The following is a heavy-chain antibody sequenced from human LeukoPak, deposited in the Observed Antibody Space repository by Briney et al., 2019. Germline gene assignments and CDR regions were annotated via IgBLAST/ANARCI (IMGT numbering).Heavy chain of an antibody. D-gene: IGHD3-10*02. V-gene: IGHV3-48*03. CDR2: ISSSGSTI. Sequence: PGGSLRLSCAASRFTFSNYAMSWVRQAPGKGLEWVSYISSSGSTIYYADSVKGRFTISRDNAKNSLYLQMHSLRAEDTAVYYCAELAITMIGGVWGKGTTVTISS. CDR3: AELAITMIGGV. J-gene: IGHJ6*04. CDR1: RFTFSNYA.